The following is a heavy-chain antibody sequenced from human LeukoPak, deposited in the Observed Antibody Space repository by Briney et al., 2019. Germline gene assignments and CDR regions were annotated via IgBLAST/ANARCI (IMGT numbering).Heavy chain of an antibody. V-gene: IGHV1-69*01. J-gene: IGHJ4*02. CDR2: IIPIFGTA. CDR1: GGTFSSYA. Sequence: SVKVSCKASGGTFSSYAISWVRQAPEQGLEWMGGIIPIFGTANYAQKFQGRVTITADESTSTAYMELSSLRSEDTAVYYCARNRLELLSSPWWDCWGQGTLVTVSS. CDR3: ARNRLELLSSPWWDC. D-gene: IGHD1-7*01.